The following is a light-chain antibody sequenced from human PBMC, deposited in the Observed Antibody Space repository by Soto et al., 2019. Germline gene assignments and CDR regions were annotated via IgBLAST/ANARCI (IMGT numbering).Light chain of an antibody. CDR1: QSVSSSY. Sequence: EIVLTQSPGTLSLSPGERATLSCRASQSVSSSYLAWYQHKPGQAPRLLIYGASSRGTGIPDRFSGSGSGTDFTLTLSRLEPEDFAVYYCQQYGTSLSITFGQGTRLEIK. CDR2: GAS. V-gene: IGKV3-20*01. CDR3: QQYGTSLSIT. J-gene: IGKJ5*01.